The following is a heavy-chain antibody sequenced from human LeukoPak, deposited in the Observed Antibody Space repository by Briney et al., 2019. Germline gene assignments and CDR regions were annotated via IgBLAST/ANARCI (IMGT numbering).Heavy chain of an antibody. CDR1: GFTFSSYA. D-gene: IGHD5-18*01. J-gene: IGHJ4*02. CDR2: ISGSGGST. V-gene: IGHV3-23*01. CDR3: ARDGDIYGPYYFDY. Sequence: GGSLRLSCAASGFTFSSYAMSWVRQAPGKGLDWISGISGSGGSTYYADSVKGRFAISRDNSKNTVFLQMNSLRAKDTAVYYCARDGDIYGPYYFDYWGQGILVTVSS.